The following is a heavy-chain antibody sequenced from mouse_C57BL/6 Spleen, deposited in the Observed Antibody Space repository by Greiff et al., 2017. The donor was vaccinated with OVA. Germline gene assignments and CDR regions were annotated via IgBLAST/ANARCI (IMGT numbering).Heavy chain of an antibody. CDR2: IDPETGGT. D-gene: IGHD1-1*01. CDR1: GYTFTDYE. Sequence: VQLQQSGAELVRPGASVTLSCKASGYTFTDYEMHWVKQTPVHGLEWIGAIDPETGGTAYNQKFKGKAILNADKSSSTAYMELRSLTSEDSAVYYCTRSPSITTVVGDAMDYWGQGTSVTVSS. CDR3: TRSPSITTVVGDAMDY. J-gene: IGHJ4*01. V-gene: IGHV1-15*01.